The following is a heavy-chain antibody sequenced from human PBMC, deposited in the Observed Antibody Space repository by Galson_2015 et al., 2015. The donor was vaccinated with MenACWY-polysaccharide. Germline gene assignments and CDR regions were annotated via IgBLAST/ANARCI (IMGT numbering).Heavy chain of an antibody. V-gene: IGHV4-59*01. CDR1: GGSISRYY. D-gene: IGHD1-26*01. CDR3: ARDGAHYYYYMDV. Sequence: ETLSLTCTVSGGSISRYYWSWIRQPPGKGLEWIGYISYTGTTNYSPSLKSRVTISVDTSKNQYSLKLSSVTAADTAVYYCARDGAHYYYYMDVWGKGTTVTVSS. J-gene: IGHJ6*03. CDR2: ISYTGTT.